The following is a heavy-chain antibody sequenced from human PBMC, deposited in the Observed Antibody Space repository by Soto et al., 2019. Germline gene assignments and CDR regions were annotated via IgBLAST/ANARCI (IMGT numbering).Heavy chain of an antibody. D-gene: IGHD2-2*01. CDR1: GYTFTSYG. CDR3: ARDIVVVPAAIELYYYYGMDV. J-gene: IGHJ6*02. Sequence: ASVKVSCKASGYTFTSYGISWVRQAPGQGLEWMGWISAYNGNTNYAQKLQGRVTMTTDTSTGTAYMELRSLRSDDTAVYYCARDIVVVPAAIELYYYYGMDVWGQGTTVTVSS. V-gene: IGHV1-18*01. CDR2: ISAYNGNT.